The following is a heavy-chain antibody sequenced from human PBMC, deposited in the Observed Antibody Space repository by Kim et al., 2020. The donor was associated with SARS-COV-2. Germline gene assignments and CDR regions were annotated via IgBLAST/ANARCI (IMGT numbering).Heavy chain of an antibody. J-gene: IGHJ3*01. V-gene: IGHV3-9*01. D-gene: IGHD5-12*01. CDR2: ISWNSGSI. Sequence: GGSLRLSCAASGFTFGDYAMHWVRQAPGKGLEWVSGISWNSGSIGYADSVKGRFTISRDNAKNSLYLQMNSLRAEDTALYYCAKMSESGGDEWLRYNDAFDLWGQGTMVTVSS. CDR1: GFTFGDYA. CDR3: AKMSESGGDEWLRYNDAFDL.